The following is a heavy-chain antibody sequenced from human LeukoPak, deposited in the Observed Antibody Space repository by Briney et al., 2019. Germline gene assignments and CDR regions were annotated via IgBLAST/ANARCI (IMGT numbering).Heavy chain of an antibody. J-gene: IGHJ4*02. CDR2: IYPTDSDT. D-gene: IGHD3-3*01. V-gene: IGHV5-51*01. CDR3: AILSNSGYYLIDY. Sequence: GESLKISCKGSGYSFPSYWSGWVRQMPGKGLEWMGIIYPTDSDTKYSPSFQGQVTISADKSISTVYLPWSSLKASDTAMYYCAILSNSGYYLIDYWGQGTLVTVSS. CDR1: GYSFPSYW.